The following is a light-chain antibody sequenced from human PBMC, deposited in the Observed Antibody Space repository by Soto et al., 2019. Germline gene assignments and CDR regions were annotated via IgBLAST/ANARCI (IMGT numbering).Light chain of an antibody. CDR3: QQYGDWPPDA. CDR1: QSVSRN. CDR2: DAS. V-gene: IGKV3-15*01. Sequence: EIVMTQSPSTLSVSPGERATISCRASQSVSRNLAWYQQKPGQPPRLLIYDASTRATGVPARFGGSGYGTEFTINTSSILSDDFAGYYCQQYGDWPPDAFGQGTKVEI. J-gene: IGKJ2*01.